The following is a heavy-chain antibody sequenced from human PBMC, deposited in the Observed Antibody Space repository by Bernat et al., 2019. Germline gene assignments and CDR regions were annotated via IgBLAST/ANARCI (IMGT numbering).Heavy chain of an antibody. J-gene: IGHJ6*02. V-gene: IGHV3-30*18. CDR3: AKEVGYCSGGSCYYYGMDV. CDR1: GFTFSSYG. D-gene: IGHD2-15*01. Sequence: QVQLVESGGGVVQPGRSLRLSCAASGFTFSSYGMHWVRQAPGKGLEWVAVISYDGSNKYYADSVKGRFTISRDNSKNTLYLQMNSLRAEDTAVYYCAKEVGYCSGGSCYYYGMDVWGQGTTVTVSS. CDR2: ISYDGSNK.